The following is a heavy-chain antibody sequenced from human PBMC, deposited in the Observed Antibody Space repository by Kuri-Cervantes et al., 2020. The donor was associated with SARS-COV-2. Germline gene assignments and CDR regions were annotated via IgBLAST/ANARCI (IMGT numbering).Heavy chain of an antibody. CDR3: ARDLSSGLWAFDY. Sequence: LKISCAASGFTFSSYSMNWVRQAPGKGLEWVSYISSSSSTIYYADSVKGRFTISRDNAKNSLYLQMNSLRAEDTAVYYCARDLSSGLWAFDYWGQGTLVTVSS. CDR1: GFTFSSYS. D-gene: IGHD5-18*01. CDR2: ISSSSSTI. V-gene: IGHV3-48*01. J-gene: IGHJ4*02.